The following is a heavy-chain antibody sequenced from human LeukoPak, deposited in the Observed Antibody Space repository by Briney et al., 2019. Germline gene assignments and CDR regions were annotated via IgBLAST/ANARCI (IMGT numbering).Heavy chain of an antibody. V-gene: IGHV6-1*01. D-gene: IGHD6-19*01. J-gene: IGHJ4*02. Sequence: SQTLSLTCAISGDSVSSNSAALNWIRQSPSRGLEWLGRTYYRSKWFTHYAVSVKGRITINPDTSKNQFSLQLNSVSPEDTAVYYCARSSGWFDCWGQGTLVTVSS. CDR3: ARSSGWFDC. CDR2: TYYRSKWFT. CDR1: GDSVSSNSAA.